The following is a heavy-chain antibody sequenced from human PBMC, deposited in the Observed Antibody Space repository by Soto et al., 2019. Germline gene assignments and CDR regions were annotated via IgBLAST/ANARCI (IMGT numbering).Heavy chain of an antibody. D-gene: IGHD5-18*01. V-gene: IGHV3-30*18. CDR1: GFTFSSYG. CDR3: AKDRWIQAHGCIDY. Sequence: QVQLVESGGGVVQPGRSLRLSCAASGFTFSSYGMHWVRQAPGKGLEWVAVISYDGSNKYYADSVKGRFTISRDNSKNTLYLQMNSLRDEDTAVYYCAKDRWIQAHGCIDYWGQGTLVTVSS. J-gene: IGHJ4*02. CDR2: ISYDGSNK.